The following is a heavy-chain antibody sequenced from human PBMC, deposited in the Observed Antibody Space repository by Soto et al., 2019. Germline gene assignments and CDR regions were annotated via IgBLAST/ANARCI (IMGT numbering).Heavy chain of an antibody. CDR1: GYTFISYY. Sequence: QVQLVQSGAEVQKPGASVKVSCKASGYTFISYYMHWVRQAPGQGLEWMGIINPSGTRTTYAQKFQGRVTMTRDTSTSTVYMELTSLRSDDTAVYYCARSACSGGTCYQGHFDYWGQGTLVTVSS. V-gene: IGHV1-46*01. CDR3: ARSACSGGTCYQGHFDY. CDR2: INPSGTRT. D-gene: IGHD2-15*01. J-gene: IGHJ4*02.